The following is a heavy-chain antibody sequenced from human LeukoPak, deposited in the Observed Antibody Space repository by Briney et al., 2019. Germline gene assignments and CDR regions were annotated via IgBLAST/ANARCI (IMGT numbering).Heavy chain of an antibody. J-gene: IGHJ5*02. CDR1: GGSFSGYY. CDR2: INHSGST. CDR3: ARGGRIAARPGWFDP. Sequence: RPSETLPLTCAVYGGSFSGYYWSWIRQPPGKGLEWIGEINHSGSTNYNPSLKSRVTISVDTSKNQFSLKLSSVTAADTAVYYCARGGRIAARPGWFDPWGQGTLVTVSS. D-gene: IGHD6-6*01. V-gene: IGHV4-34*01.